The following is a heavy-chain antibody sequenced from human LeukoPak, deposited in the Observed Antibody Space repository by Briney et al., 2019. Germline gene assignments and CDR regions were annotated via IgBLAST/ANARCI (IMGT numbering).Heavy chain of an antibody. CDR2: IYYSGST. CDR3: ARDASYGGNSRAFDI. J-gene: IGHJ3*02. Sequence: SETLSLTCTVSGGSVSSGGYSWSWIRQHPGKGLEWIGYIYYSGSTYYNPSLKSRVTISVDTSKNQFSLKLSSVTAADTAVYYCARDASYGGNSRAFDIWGQGTMVTVSS. D-gene: IGHD4-17*01. CDR1: GGSVSSGGYS. V-gene: IGHV4-31*03.